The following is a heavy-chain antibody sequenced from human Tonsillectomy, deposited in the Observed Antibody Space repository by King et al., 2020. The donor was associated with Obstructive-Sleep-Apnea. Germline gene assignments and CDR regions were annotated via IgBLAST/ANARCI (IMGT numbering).Heavy chain of an antibody. Sequence: VQLVESGGGLVKPGGSLRLSLEASGFTFSSYSMNWVRKAPGKGLEGVTSISSSSSYIYYADSVKGRFTISKDNAKNSRYLQMNSLGAEDTAVYYCAREGPDVFFEAINAFDIWGQGTMVTVSS. CDR3: AREGPDVFFEAINAFDI. CDR1: GFTFSSYS. J-gene: IGHJ3*02. CDR2: ISSSSSYI. V-gene: IGHV3-21*01. D-gene: IGHD3-3*01.